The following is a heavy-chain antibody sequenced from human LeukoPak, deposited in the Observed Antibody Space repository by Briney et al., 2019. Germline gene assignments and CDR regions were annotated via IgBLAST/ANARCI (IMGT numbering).Heavy chain of an antibody. Sequence: SETLSLTCAVYGGSFSGYYWNWIRQPPGKGLEWIGEINHSGSINYNSSLKSRVTISVDTSKNQFSLKLSSVTAADTAMYYCARRMGRRFGERYYYYHYMDVWGKGTTVTISS. CDR3: ARRMGRRFGERYYYYHYMDV. J-gene: IGHJ6*03. D-gene: IGHD3-10*01. CDR2: INHSGSI. V-gene: IGHV4-34*01. CDR1: GGSFSGYY.